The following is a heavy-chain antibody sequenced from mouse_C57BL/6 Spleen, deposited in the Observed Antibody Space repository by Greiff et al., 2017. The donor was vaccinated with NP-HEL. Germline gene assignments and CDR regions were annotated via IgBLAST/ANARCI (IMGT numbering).Heavy chain of an antibody. J-gene: IGHJ2*01. CDR1: GYSITSGYY. CDR3: ARGTGYFDY. D-gene: IGHD4-1*01. Sequence: VKLQESGPGLVKPSQSLSLTCSVTGYSITSGYYWNWIRQFPGNKLEWMGYISYDGSNNYNPSLKNRISITRDTSKNQFFLKLNSVTTEDTATYYCARGTGYFDYWGQGTTLTVSS. CDR2: ISYDGSN. V-gene: IGHV3-6*01.